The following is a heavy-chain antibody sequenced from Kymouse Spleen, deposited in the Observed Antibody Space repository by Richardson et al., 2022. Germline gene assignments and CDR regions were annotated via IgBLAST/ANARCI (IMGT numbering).Heavy chain of an antibody. Sequence: QVQLQQWGAGLLKPSETLSLTCAVYGGSFSGYYWSWIRQPPGKGLEWIGEINHSGSTNYNPSLKSRVTISVDTSKNQFSLKLSSVTAADTAVYYCARAYSSSSNYYGMDVWGQGTTVTVSS. CDR1: GGSFSGYY. V-gene: IGHV4-34*01. CDR2: INHSGST. J-gene: IGHJ6*02. CDR3: ARAYSSSSNYYGMDV. D-gene: IGHD6-6*01.